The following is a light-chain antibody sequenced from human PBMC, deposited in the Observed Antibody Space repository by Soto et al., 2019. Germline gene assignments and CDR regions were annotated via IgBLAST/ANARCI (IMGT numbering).Light chain of an antibody. J-gene: IGLJ1*01. CDR2: DNN. Sequence: QSVLTQSPSVSAAPGQKVTISCSGSSSNIGNNYVSWYQQLPGTAPKLLIYDNNKRPSGIPDRFSGSKSGTSGTLEITGLQTGDEADYYCCSYVGATTYVFGTGTKLTVL. V-gene: IGLV1-51*01. CDR3: CSYVGATTYV. CDR1: SSNIGNNY.